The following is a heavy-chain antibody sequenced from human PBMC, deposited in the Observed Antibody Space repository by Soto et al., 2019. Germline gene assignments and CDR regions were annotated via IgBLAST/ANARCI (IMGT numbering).Heavy chain of an antibody. CDR1: GGSISSGGYS. CDR3: ARASAGYSYGLIFDY. CDR2: IYYSGST. D-gene: IGHD5-18*01. Sequence: SETLSLTCAVSGGSISSGGYSWSWIRQHPGKGLEWIGYIYYSGSTYYNPSLKSRVTISVDTSKNQFSLKLSSVTAADTAVYYCARASAGYSYGLIFDYWGQGTLVTVSS. V-gene: IGHV4-31*11. J-gene: IGHJ4*02.